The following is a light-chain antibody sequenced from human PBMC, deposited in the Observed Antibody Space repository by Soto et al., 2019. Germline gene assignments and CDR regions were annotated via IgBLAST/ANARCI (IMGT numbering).Light chain of an antibody. CDR3: QQYNNWPRAT. V-gene: IGKV1-5*03. CDR1: QTISSW. Sequence: DIQMTQSPSTLSGSVGDRVTITCRASQTISSWLAWYQQKPGKAPKLLIYKASTLKSGVPSRFSGSGSGTEFTLTISSLQSEDFSVYYCQQYNNWPRATFGQGTKVDIK. CDR2: KAS. J-gene: IGKJ1*01.